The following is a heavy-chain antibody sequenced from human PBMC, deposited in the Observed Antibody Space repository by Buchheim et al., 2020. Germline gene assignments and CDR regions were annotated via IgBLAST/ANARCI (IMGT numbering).Heavy chain of an antibody. J-gene: IGHJ6*02. D-gene: IGHD1-26*01. V-gene: IGHV1-24*01. CDR2: FDPEDGET. Sequence: QVQLVQSGAEVKKPGASVKVSCKVSGYTLTELSMHWVRQAPGKGLEWMGGFDPEDGETIYAQKFQGRVTMTGDKSTDTAYMELSSLRSEDTAVYYCATDRDDSGSSQYYYGMDVWGQGTT. CDR1: GYTLTELS. CDR3: ATDRDDSGSSQYYYGMDV.